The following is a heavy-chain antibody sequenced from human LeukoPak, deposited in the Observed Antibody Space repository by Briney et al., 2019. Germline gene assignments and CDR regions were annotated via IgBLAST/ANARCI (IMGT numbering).Heavy chain of an antibody. D-gene: IGHD2-15*01. CDR2: INHSGST. Sequence: SETLSLTCAVYGGSFSGYYWSWIRQPPGKGLEWIGEINHSGSTNYNPSLKSRVTISVDTSKNQFSLKLSSVTAADTAVYYCARAVVVAATSYNWFDPWGQGTLVTVSS. V-gene: IGHV4-34*01. CDR1: GGSFSGYY. CDR3: ARAVVVAATSYNWFDP. J-gene: IGHJ5*02.